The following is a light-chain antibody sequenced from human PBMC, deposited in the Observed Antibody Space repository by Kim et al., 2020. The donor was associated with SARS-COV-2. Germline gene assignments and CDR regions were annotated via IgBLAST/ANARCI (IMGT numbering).Light chain of an antibody. CDR3: QQRYNWPLT. J-gene: IGKJ4*01. CDR2: ETS. V-gene: IGKV3-11*01. CDR1: QSVGNF. Sequence: PGERTKHSGRASQSVGNFLAWFKQKPGQAPRLLIFETSNRATGIPARFSGSGSETAFNLTISSLEPEDFAVYYCQQRYNWPLTFGGGTKVDIK.